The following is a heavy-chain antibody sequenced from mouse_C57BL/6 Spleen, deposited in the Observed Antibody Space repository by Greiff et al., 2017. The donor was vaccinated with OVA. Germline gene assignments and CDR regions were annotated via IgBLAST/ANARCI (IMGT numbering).Heavy chain of an antibody. V-gene: IGHV2-5*01. Sequence: QVTLKESGPGLVQPSQSLSITCTVSGFSLTSYGVHWVRQSPGKGLEWLGVIWRGGSTDYNAAFMSRLSITKDNSKSQVFFKMNSLQADDTAIYYCATNYYGSSSHFDYWGQGTTLTVSS. CDR3: ATNYYGSSSHFDY. J-gene: IGHJ2*01. D-gene: IGHD1-1*01. CDR2: IWRGGST. CDR1: GFSLTSYG.